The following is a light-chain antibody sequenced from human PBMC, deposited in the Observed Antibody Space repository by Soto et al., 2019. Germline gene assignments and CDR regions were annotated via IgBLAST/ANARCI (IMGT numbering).Light chain of an antibody. Sequence: DIVLTQSPGTLSLSPGERATLTCRASQSIYSSVAWYQQRPGQAPRLLIYRASTRAPGIPARFSGSGSGTEFTLTISGLQSDDFTVYSCLQYHNLWAFGQGTKVDIK. CDR2: RAS. V-gene: IGKV3-15*01. CDR3: LQYHNLWA. J-gene: IGKJ1*01. CDR1: QSIYSS.